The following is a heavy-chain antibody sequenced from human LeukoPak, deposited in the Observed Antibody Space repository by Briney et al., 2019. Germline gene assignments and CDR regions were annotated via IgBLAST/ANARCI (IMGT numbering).Heavy chain of an antibody. V-gene: IGHV1-3*02. CDR1: GYTFTSYA. J-gene: IGHJ6*02. D-gene: IGHD3-10*01. CDR2: SNAGNGNT. Sequence: ASVQVSCKASGYTFTSYAMHWVRQAPGQRLEWMGWSNAGNGNTKYSQEFQGRVAITRDTSASTAYMELSSLRSEDRAGYYCARGGSGSFYGMDVGGQGTTVTVSS. CDR3: ARGGSGSFYGMDV.